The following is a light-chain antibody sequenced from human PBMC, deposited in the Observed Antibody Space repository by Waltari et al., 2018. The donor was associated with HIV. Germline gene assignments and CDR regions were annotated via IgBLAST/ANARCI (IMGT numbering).Light chain of an antibody. CDR3: QQRNEWPLT. CDR2: DVS. V-gene: IGKV3-11*01. CDR1: QSVKTY. J-gene: IGKJ4*01. Sequence: EVVMTQSPATLSVSPGERATLSCRASQSVKTYLGWYQQKPGQAPRLLIYDVSNRATGIPGRFSGSGFGTDFTLTISSLEPEDFAVYYCQQRNEWPLTFGGGTKVELK.